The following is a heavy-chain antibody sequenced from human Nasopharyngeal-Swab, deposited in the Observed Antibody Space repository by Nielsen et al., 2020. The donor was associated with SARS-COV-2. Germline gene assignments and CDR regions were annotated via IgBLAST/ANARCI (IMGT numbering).Heavy chain of an antibody. CDR2: INHGGST. CDR3: ARGFHIRYCSSTSCLYYYYYGMDV. V-gene: IGHV4-34*01. D-gene: IGHD2-2*01. CDR1: GGSFSGYY. J-gene: IGHJ6*02. Sequence: SETLSLTCAVYGGSFSGYYWSWIRQPPGKGLEWIGEINHGGSTNYNPSLKSRVTISVDTSKNQFSLKLSSVTAADTAVYYCARGFHIRYCSSTSCLYYYYYGMDVWGQGTTVTVSS.